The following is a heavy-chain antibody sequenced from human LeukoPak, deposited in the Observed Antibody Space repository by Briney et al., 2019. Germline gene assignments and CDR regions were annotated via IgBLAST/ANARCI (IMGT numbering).Heavy chain of an antibody. CDR1: GGFDIYY. D-gene: IGHD6-19*01. CDR3: AGYGGDWYPDS. Sequence: SETLSLTCAVYGGFDIYYWTIVRQPPGKGLQWIGETTFRGKTNYNPSLKSRVTISVDRTTQQFSLKLTSVTVADTAVYYCAGYGGDWYPDSWGQGTLVIVSS. J-gene: IGHJ4*02. CDR2: TTFRGKT. V-gene: IGHV4-34*01.